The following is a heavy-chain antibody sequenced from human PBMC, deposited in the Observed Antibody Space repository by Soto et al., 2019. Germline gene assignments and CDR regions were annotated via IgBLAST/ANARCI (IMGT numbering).Heavy chain of an antibody. CDR2: INPDNGNT. Sequence: ASVKVSCKASGYIFTRYTMNWVRQAPGQRLEWMGWINPDNGNTKSSQEFQDRVIITRDTSASTAYMDLSSLRSEDTAVYYCARGIATGQLDPWGQGTLVTVSS. CDR3: ARGIATGQLDP. J-gene: IGHJ5*02. CDR1: GYIFTRYT. D-gene: IGHD2-15*01. V-gene: IGHV1-3*01.